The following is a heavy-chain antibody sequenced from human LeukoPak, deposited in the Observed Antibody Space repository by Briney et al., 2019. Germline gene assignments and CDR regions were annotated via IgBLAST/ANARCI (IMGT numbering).Heavy chain of an antibody. D-gene: IGHD3-10*01. J-gene: IGHJ4*02. CDR3: ARGRYYGSGTYYLDAAY. V-gene: IGHV1-69*04. CDR2: IIPILGVP. Sequence: GASVKVSCKASGGTFNNYAINWVRQAPGQGLEWMGRIIPILGVPDYAQRFQGRVTITADISTTTAYMVLSSLRPEDTAVYYCARGRYYGSGTYYLDAAYWGQGTLVTVSS. CDR1: GGTFNNYA.